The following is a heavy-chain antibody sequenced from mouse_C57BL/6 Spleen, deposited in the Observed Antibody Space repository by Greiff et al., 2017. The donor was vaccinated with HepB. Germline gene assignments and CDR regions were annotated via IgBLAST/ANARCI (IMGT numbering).Heavy chain of an antibody. CDR3: ARHLITTVVATRYFDV. D-gene: IGHD1-1*01. CDR2: ISSGSSTI. Sequence: DVHLVESGGGLVKPGGSLKLSCAASGFTFSDYGMHWVRQAPEKGLEWVAYISSGSSTIYYADTVKGRFTISRDNAKNTLFLQMTSLRSEDTAMYYCARHLITTVVATRYFDVWGTGTTVTVSS. J-gene: IGHJ1*03. CDR1: GFTFSDYG. V-gene: IGHV5-17*01.